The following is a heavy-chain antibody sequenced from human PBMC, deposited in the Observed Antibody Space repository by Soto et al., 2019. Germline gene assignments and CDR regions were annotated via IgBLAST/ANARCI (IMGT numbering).Heavy chain of an antibody. CDR2: ITTSSSFR. CDR3: ARDLGVALATLTLDY. D-gene: IGHD2-15*01. Sequence: EVQLVESGGGVVKPGGSLRLSCVASGFTIRTYSMNWVRQAPGKGLEWVSDITTSSSFRFYADSVKGRFTISRDDAKNSLYLQMNSLRAEDTGVYYCARDLGVALATLTLDYWGQGTLVTVSS. CDR1: GFTIRTYS. V-gene: IGHV3-21*01. J-gene: IGHJ4*02.